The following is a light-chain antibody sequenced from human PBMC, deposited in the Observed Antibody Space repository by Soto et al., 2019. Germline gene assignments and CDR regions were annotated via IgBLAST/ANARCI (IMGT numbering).Light chain of an antibody. CDR2: WAS. V-gene: IGKV4-1*01. Sequence: DIVMIQSPDSLAVSLGERATINCKSSQSVLYSSNNKNYLAWYQQKPGQPPKLLIYWASTRESGVPDRFSGSGSGTDFTLSISSLKAEDVAVYYCQQYYSTRTFGQGTKVEIK. CDR1: QSVLYSSNNKNY. CDR3: QQYYSTRT. J-gene: IGKJ1*01.